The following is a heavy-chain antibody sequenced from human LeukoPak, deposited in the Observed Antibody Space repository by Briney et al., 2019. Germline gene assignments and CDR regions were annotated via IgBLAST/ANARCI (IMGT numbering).Heavy chain of an antibody. J-gene: IGHJ4*02. CDR3: AGTLYEGQSDY. CDR2: INHSGST. V-gene: IGHV4-34*01. CDR1: GGSFSSYY. Sequence: PSETLSLTCAVYGGSFSSYYLRWIRQPPGKGLEWIGEINHSGSTNYNPSLKSRVTISVDTSKNQFSLKLSSVTAADKAVYYWAGTLYEGQSDYWGQGTLVTVSS. D-gene: IGHD2-2*02.